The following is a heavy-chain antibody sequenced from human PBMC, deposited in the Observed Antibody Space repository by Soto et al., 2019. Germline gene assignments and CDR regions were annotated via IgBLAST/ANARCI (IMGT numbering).Heavy chain of an antibody. CDR3: AAAAGSGSWYNYYYGMDV. J-gene: IGHJ6*02. D-gene: IGHD6-13*01. Sequence: QMQLVQSGPEVKKPGTSVKVSCKASGFTFTSSAVQWVRQARGQRLEWIGWIVVGSGNTNYAQKFQERVTITRDMSTSTAYMELSSLRSEDTAVYYCAAAAGSGSWYNYYYGMDVWGQGTTVTVSS. CDR1: GFTFTSSA. CDR2: IVVGSGNT. V-gene: IGHV1-58*01.